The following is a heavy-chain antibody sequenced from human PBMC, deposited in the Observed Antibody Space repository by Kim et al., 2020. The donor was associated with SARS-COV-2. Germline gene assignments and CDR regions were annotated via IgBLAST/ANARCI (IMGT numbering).Heavy chain of an antibody. CDR1: GFTFSSYG. D-gene: IGHD3-10*01. CDR3: AKDMVRGNYYYYGMDV. CDR2: ISYDGSNK. J-gene: IGHJ6*02. V-gene: IGHV3-30*18. Sequence: GGSLRLSCAASGFTFSSYGMHWVRQAPGKGLEWVAVISYDGSNKYYADSVKGRFTISRDNSKNTLYLQMNSLRAEDTAVYYCAKDMVRGNYYYYGMDVWGQGTTGTVSS.